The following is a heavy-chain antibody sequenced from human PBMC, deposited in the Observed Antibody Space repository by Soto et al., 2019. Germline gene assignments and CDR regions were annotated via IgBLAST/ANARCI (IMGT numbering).Heavy chain of an antibody. CDR2: VYYRGRS. J-gene: IGHJ4*02. V-gene: IGHV4-39*01. D-gene: IGHD2-8*01. Sequence: SETLSLTCTVSGGSVSNSNYYWGWIRQSPGKGLEWIGSVYYRGRSYSKSSVKSRVTISVDTSKNQFSLNLNSVTASDTAVYSCVSQRTSVLTQAYFDYWGPGALVTVSS. CDR1: GGSVSNSNYY. CDR3: VSQRTSVLTQAYFDY.